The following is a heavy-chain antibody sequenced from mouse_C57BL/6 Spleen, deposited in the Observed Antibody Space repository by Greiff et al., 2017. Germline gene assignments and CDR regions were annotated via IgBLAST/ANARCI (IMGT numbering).Heavy chain of an antibody. CDR3: ARDYDGYYPDY. CDR1: GYTFTSYW. Sequence: QVQLQQPGAELVMPGASVKLSCKASGYTFTSYWMHWVKQRPGQGLEWIGEIDPSDSYTNYNQNFKGKSTLTVDKSSSTAYMQLSSLTSEDSAVYYCARDYDGYYPDYWGQGTTLTVSS. CDR2: IDPSDSYT. J-gene: IGHJ2*01. D-gene: IGHD2-3*01. V-gene: IGHV1-69*01.